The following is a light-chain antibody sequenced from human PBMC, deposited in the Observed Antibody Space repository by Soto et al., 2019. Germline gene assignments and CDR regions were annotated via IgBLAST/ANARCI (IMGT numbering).Light chain of an antibody. V-gene: IGLV1-40*01. J-gene: IGLJ1*01. CDR3: QSFDSSLSGCV. CDR2: ANT. Sequence: QSVLTQPPSVSGAPGQRVTISCIGSSSNIGAGYDVHWYQQLPGTAPKLLIFANTNRPSGVPDRFSGSKSGTSASLAITGLQDEDEADYYCQSFDSSLSGCVFGTGTKLTVL. CDR1: SSNIGAGYD.